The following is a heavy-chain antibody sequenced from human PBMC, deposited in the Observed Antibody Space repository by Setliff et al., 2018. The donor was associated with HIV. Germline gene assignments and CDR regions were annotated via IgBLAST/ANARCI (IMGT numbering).Heavy chain of an antibody. V-gene: IGHV3-23*01. CDR3: AKPTSGYYPRPFDL. CDR2: VSPGGDTT. CDR1: GFTFNTYA. J-gene: IGHJ4*02. D-gene: IGHD3-22*01. Sequence: LRLSCAASGFTFNTYAMSWVRQAPGKGLESVSAVSPGGDTTYYPDSVKGRFTVSRDDSRNMLFLQMNNLGVEDTAIYYCAKPTSGYYPRPFDLWGQGTMVTVSS.